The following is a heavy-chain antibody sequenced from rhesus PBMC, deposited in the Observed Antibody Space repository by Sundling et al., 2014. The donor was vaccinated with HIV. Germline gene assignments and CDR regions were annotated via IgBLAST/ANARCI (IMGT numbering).Heavy chain of an antibody. V-gene: IGHV3-136*01. J-gene: IGHJ4*01. CDR3: TRAGIVLVLHGFDY. CDR1: GFTFNSYG. D-gene: IGHD2-2*01. CDR2: ISSASSYI. Sequence: EVQLVESGGGLVQPGGSLRLSCAASGFTFNSYGMSWVRQAPGKGLEWVSSISSASSYIYYADSVKGRFTISRDNAKNSLSLQMNSLRAEDTAVYYCTRAGIVLVLHGFDYWGQGVLVTVSS.